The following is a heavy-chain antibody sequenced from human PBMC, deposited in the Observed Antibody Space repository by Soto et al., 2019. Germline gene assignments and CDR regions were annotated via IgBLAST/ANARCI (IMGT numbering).Heavy chain of an antibody. Sequence: GGSLRLSDAAAGFVITGDPMSWVRQAAGKGLEGVSAIRWSGDSTYYADSVDGRCTSTRANAKNTLYRRRNSLRAEDTAVYCWPKYPPASKAAQVHYYRGNGTLVAISS. CDR1: GFVITGDP. D-gene: IGHD6-6*01. CDR3: PKYPPASKAAQVHYY. J-gene: IGHJ4*01. V-gene: IGHV3-23*01. CDR2: IRWSGDST.